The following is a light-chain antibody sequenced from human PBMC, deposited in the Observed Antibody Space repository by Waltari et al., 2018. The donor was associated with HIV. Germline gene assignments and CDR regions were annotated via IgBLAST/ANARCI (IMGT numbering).Light chain of an antibody. Sequence: QSALTQPPSASGSLGQSVTISCTGSSSDLGVYDSVSWFQQHPRSAPKLLLYEVTRRPSTVSDRFSGSRSGSTAFLTVAGLQPDDEATYFCSSYGDSLRVLFGGGTNVTVL. CDR2: EVT. CDR1: SSDLGVYDS. J-gene: IGLJ3*02. CDR3: SSYGDSLRVL. V-gene: IGLV2-8*01.